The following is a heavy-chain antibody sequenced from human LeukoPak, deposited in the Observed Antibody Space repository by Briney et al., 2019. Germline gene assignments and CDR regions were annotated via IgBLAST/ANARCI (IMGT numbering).Heavy chain of an antibody. CDR3: ARGRTGAAALDF. J-gene: IGHJ4*02. CDR2: STHTGST. D-gene: IGHD2-2*01. CDR1: GGSFSGHY. Sequence: SETLSLTCAVYGGSFSGHYWTWIRQAPGKGLEWIGESTHTGSTNYNPSLKSRVTISVDTSKNQFSQKLTSESAADTAVYHCARGRTGAAALDFWGPGTLVTVSS. V-gene: IGHV4-34*01.